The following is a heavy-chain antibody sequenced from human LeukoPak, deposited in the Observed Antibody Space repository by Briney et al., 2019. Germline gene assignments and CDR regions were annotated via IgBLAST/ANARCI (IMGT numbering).Heavy chain of an antibody. CDR3: AKGSTSVGYYYYYMDV. J-gene: IGHJ6*03. CDR2: IRYDGSNK. V-gene: IGHV3-30*02. D-gene: IGHD2-2*01. CDR1: GFTFSSYG. Sequence: GGSLRLSCAASGFTFSSYGMHWVRQAPGKGLEWVAFIRYDGSNKYYADSVKGRFTISRDNSKNTLYLQMNSLRAEDTAVYYCAKGSTSVGYYYYYMDVWGKGTTVTVSS.